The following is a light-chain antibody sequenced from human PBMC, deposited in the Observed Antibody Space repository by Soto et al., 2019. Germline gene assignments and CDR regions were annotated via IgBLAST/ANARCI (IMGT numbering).Light chain of an antibody. J-gene: IGKJ1*01. V-gene: IGKV1-5*03. CDR3: QQYNSYWT. CDR1: QSISSW. CDR2: KAS. Sequence: DIPMTQSPSTLSASVGDRVTITCRASQSISSWLAWDQQKPGKAPKLLIYKASSLESGGPSRFSGSGSGTEFTLTSSSLQPDDFATYYCQQYNSYWTFGQGTKVEIK.